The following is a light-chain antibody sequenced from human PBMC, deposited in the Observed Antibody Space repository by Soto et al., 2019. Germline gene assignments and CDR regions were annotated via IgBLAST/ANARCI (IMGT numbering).Light chain of an antibody. J-gene: IGKJ1*01. CDR3: QQRSNWPTT. V-gene: IGKV3-11*01. CDR2: DAS. Sequence: EIVLTQSPATLSLSPWERATLSCRANQSVSTYLAWYQQKPGQAPRLLIYDASNRATGIPARFSGSGSGTDFTLTISSLEPEEFAIYYCQQRSNWPTTFGQGAKVDIK. CDR1: QSVSTY.